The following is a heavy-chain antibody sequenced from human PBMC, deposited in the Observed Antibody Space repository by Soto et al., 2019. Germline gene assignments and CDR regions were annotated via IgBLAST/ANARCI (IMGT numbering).Heavy chain of an antibody. CDR1: GGTFSSYA. V-gene: IGHV1-69*13. CDR3: ARTSTYQLELGYYYGMDV. D-gene: IGHD1-7*01. J-gene: IGHJ6*02. CDR2: IIPIFGTA. Sequence: GASVKVSCKASGGTFSSYAISWVRQAPGQGLEWMGGIIPIFGTANYAQKFQGRVTITADESTSTAYMELSSLRSEDTAVYYCARTSTYQLELGYYYGMDVWGQGTTVTVSS.